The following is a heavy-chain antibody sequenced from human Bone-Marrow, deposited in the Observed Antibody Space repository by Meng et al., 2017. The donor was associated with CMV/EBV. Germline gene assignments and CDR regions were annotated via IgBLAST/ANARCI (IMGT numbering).Heavy chain of an antibody. CDR2: IYHSGST. CDR3: ARADSNYHNWFDP. J-gene: IGHJ5*02. D-gene: IGHD4-11*01. CDR1: GGSISRSNW. Sequence: SETLSLTCAVSGGSISRSNWWSWVRQPPGKGLEWIGEIYHSGSTNYNPSLKSRVTISVDRSKNQFSLKLSSVTAADTAVYYCARADSNYHNWFDPWGQGTLVTVSS. V-gene: IGHV4-4*02.